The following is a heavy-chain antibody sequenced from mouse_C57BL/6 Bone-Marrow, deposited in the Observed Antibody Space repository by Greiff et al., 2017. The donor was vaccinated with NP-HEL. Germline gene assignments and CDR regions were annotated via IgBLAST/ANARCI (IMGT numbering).Heavy chain of an antibody. V-gene: IGHV7-3*01. Sequence: EVKLMESGGGLVQPGGSLSLSCAASGFTFTDYYMSWVRQPPGKALEWLGFIRNKANGYTTEYSASVKGRFTISRDNSQSILYLQMNALRAEDRATYYCARLLRYFDYWGQGTTLTVSS. CDR3: ARLLRYFDY. D-gene: IGHD1-1*01. CDR2: IRNKANGYTT. CDR1: GFTFTDYY. J-gene: IGHJ2*01.